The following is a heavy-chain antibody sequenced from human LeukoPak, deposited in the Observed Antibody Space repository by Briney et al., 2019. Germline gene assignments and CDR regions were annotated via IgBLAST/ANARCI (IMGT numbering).Heavy chain of an antibody. V-gene: IGHV4-59*01. J-gene: IGHJ3*02. CDR3: ARDSPIWFGDDDAFDI. CDR2: IYYSGST. Sequence: PSETLSLTCTVSGGSISSYYWSWIRQPPGKGLEWIGYIYYSGSTNYNPSLKSRVTISVDTSKNQFSLKLSSVTAADTAVYYCARDSPIWFGDDDAFDIWGQETMVTVSS. D-gene: IGHD3-10*01. CDR1: GGSISSYY.